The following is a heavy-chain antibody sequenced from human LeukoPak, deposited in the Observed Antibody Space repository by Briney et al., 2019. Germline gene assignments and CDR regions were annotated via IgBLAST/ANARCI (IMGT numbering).Heavy chain of an antibody. J-gene: IGHJ6*02. CDR1: GFTFSSYW. CDR2: IKQDGSEK. CDR3: ARPRNDILSGFHYYYGLDV. Sequence: GGSLRLSCAASGFTFSSYWMSWVRQAPGKGLEWVANIKQDGSEKYYVDSVKGRFTISRDNAKNSLYLQMNSLRAEDTAVYYCARPRNDILSGFHYYYGLDVWGQGTTVTVSS. D-gene: IGHD3-9*01. V-gene: IGHV3-7*02.